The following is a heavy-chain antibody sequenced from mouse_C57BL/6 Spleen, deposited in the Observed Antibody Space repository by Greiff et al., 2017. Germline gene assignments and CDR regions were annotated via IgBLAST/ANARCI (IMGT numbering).Heavy chain of an antibody. Sequence: QVQLQQPGAELVKPGASVKLSCKASGYTFTSYWMHWVKQRPGQGLEWIGMIHPNSGSTNYNEKFKSKATLTVDKSSSTAYMQRSSLTSEDSAVYYCARSVVTTRAMDYWGQGTSVTVSS. CDR3: ARSVVTTRAMDY. CDR1: GYTFTSYW. D-gene: IGHD2-5*01. J-gene: IGHJ4*01. V-gene: IGHV1-64*01. CDR2: IHPNSGST.